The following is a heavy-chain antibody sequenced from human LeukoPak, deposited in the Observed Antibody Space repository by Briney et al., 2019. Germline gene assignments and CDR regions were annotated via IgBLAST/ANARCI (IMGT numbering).Heavy chain of an antibody. J-gene: IGHJ3*02. CDR2: INPSGGST. V-gene: IGHV1-46*01. Sequence: GASVKVSCKASGYTFTSYYMHWVRQAPGQGLEWMGIINPSGGSTSYAQKFQGRVTMTRDMSTSTVYMELSSLRSEDTAVYYCARDKPSGSTSGSTFDIWGQGTMVTVSS. CDR3: ARDKPSGSTSGSTFDI. D-gene: IGHD1-26*01. CDR1: GYTFTSYY.